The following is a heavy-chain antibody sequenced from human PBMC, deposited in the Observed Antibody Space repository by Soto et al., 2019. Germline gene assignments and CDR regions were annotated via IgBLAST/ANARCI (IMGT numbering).Heavy chain of an antibody. Sequence: GGSLRLSCAASGFTFSDYYMTWIRQAPGKGLEWVSYISSSGITIYYADSVKGRFTISRDNAKNSLYLQMNSLRAEDTAVYYCARDNGDYDFHHWGLGTLVTVSS. V-gene: IGHV3-11*01. CDR3: ARDNGDYDFHH. D-gene: IGHD4-17*01. J-gene: IGHJ1*01. CDR2: ISSSGITI. CDR1: GFTFSDYY.